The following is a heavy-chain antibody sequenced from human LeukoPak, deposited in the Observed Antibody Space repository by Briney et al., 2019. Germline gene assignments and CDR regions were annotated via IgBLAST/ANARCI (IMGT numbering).Heavy chain of an antibody. CDR2: ISYDGSNK. V-gene: IGHV3-30*04. Sequence: GGSLRLSCAASGFTFSSYAMHWVRQAPGKGLEWVAVISYDGSNKYYADSVKGRFTISRDNSKNTLYLQMNSLRAEDTAVYYCAKEGITMIVVVNFFDYWGQGTLVTVSS. CDR3: AKEGITMIVVVNFFDY. CDR1: GFTFSSYA. D-gene: IGHD3-22*01. J-gene: IGHJ4*02.